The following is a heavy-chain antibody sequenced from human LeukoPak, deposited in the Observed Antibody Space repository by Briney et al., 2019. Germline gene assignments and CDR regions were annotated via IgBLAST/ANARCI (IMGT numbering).Heavy chain of an antibody. CDR1: GYSISSGYY. D-gene: IGHD6-13*01. CDR2: IYHSGST. Sequence: SETLSLTCTVSGYSISSGYYWGWIRQPPGKGLEWIGSIYHSGSTYYNPSLKSRVTISVDTSKNQFSLKLSSVTAADTAVYYCAMTPKAAAGTVDYWGQGTLVTVSS. CDR3: AMTPKAAAGTVDY. V-gene: IGHV4-38-2*02. J-gene: IGHJ4*02.